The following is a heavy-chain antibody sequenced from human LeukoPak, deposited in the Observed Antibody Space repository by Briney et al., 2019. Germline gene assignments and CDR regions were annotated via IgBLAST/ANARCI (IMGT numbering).Heavy chain of an antibody. CDR3: ASGSSWYVGDY. D-gene: IGHD6-13*01. CDR1: GGSISSSNW. Sequence: SETLSLTCAVSGGSISSSNWWSWVRQPPGKGLEWIGEIYHSGSTNYNPSLKSRVIISIDTSTNQFSLKLSSVTAADTAIYYCASGSSWYVGDYWGQGTLVTVSS. J-gene: IGHJ4*02. V-gene: IGHV4-4*02. CDR2: IYHSGST.